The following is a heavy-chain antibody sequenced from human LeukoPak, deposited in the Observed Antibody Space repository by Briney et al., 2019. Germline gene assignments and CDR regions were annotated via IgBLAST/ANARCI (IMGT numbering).Heavy chain of an antibody. J-gene: IGHJ4*02. Sequence: PSETLSLTCAVYGGSFSGYYWSWIRQPPGKGLEWIGEINHSGSTNYNPSFKSRVTISVDTSKNQFSLKLSSVTAADTAVYYCASPFNPPRTYYYDSSGYPLAYWGQGTLVTVSS. V-gene: IGHV4-34*01. D-gene: IGHD3-22*01. CDR1: GGSFSGYY. CDR2: INHSGST. CDR3: ASPFNPPRTYYYDSSGYPLAY.